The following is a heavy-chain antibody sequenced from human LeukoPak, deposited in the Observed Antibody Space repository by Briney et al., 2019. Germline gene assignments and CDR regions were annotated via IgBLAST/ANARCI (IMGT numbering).Heavy chain of an antibody. V-gene: IGHV3-53*01. D-gene: IGHD4-17*01. Sequence: PGGSLRLSCAASGFTVSATYMNWVRQAPGKGLEWVSIIYTGGNTYYADSVKGRFTISRDISKNTLYLQMNSLRAEDTAVYYCARGTVTAPGYWGQGTLVTVSS. J-gene: IGHJ4*02. CDR1: GFTVSATY. CDR2: IYTGGNT. CDR3: ARGTVTAPGY.